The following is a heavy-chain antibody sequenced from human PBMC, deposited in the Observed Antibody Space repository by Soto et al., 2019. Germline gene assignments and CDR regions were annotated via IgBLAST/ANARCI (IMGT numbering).Heavy chain of an antibody. J-gene: IGHJ3*02. CDR3: ARDYYYDSSGYYTGPHDAFDI. CDR2: ISYDGSNK. D-gene: IGHD3-22*01. V-gene: IGHV3-30-3*01. Sequence: GVSLRLSCAASGFTFSSYAMHWVRQAPGKGLEWVAVISYDGSNKYYADSVKGRFTISRDNSKNTLYLQMNSLRAEDTAVYYCARDYYYDSSGYYTGPHDAFDIWGQGTMVTVSS. CDR1: GFTFSSYA.